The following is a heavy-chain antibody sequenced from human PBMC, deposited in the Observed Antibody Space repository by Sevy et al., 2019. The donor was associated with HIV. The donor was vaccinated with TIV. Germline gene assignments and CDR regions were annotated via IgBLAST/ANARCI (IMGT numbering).Heavy chain of an antibody. CDR3: AKVGYSSSSDLDY. CDR1: GFTFSSYA. V-gene: IGHV3-23*01. CDR2: ISGSGGST. Sequence: GESLKISCAASGFTFSSYAMSWVRQAPGKGLEWVSAISGSGGSTYYADSVKGRFTISRDNSKNTLYLQMNSLRAEDTAVYYCAKVGYSSSSDLDYWGQRTLVTVSS. D-gene: IGHD6-6*01. J-gene: IGHJ4*02.